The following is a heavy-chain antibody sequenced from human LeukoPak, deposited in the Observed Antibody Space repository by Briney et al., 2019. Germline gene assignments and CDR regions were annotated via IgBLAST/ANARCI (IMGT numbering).Heavy chain of an antibody. Sequence: GGPLRLSCAASGFTFSSYGMHWVRQAPGKGLEWVAFIRYDGSKKYYADSVKGRFTISRDNSKNTLYLQMNSLRVEDTAVYYCENRGRGLDYGGQEPLVTASS. V-gene: IGHV3-30*02. CDR1: GFTFSSYG. D-gene: IGHD2/OR15-2a*01. CDR2: IRYDGSKK. CDR3: ENRGRGLDY. J-gene: IGHJ4*02.